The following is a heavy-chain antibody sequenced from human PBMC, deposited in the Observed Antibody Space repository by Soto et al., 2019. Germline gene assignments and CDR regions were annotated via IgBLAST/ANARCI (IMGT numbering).Heavy chain of an antibody. J-gene: IGHJ4*02. D-gene: IGHD3-3*01. CDR3: AKSFTAWRWKGNYFDY. V-gene: IGHV3-30*18. Sequence: QVQLVESGGGVVQPGRSLRLSCAASGFAFNDYAMHWVRQAPGKGLEWVAVISYDGNNKYYADSVKGRLIISRDNSKNTVYLQMRSLRADDTAVYYCAKSFTAWRWKGNYFDYWGQGTLVTVSS. CDR2: ISYDGNNK. CDR1: GFAFNDYA.